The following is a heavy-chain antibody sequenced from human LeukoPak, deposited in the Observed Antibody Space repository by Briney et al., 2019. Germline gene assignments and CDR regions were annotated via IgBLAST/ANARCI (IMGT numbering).Heavy chain of an antibody. J-gene: IGHJ4*02. CDR2: INHSGRT. D-gene: IGHD3-10*01. CDR3: ARGWFGELLH. V-gene: IGHV4-34*01. Sequence: SETLSLTCAVYGGSFSGYYWSWIRQPPGKGLEWIGEINHSGRTNYNPSLKSRVTISVDTSKNQFSLELSSVTAADTAVYYCARGWFGELLHWGQGTLVTVSS. CDR1: GGSFSGYY.